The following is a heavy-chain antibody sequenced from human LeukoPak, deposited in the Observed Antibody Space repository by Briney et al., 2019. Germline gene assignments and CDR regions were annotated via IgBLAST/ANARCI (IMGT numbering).Heavy chain of an antibody. Sequence: PSETLSLTCTVSGGSISSSSYYWGWIRQPPGKGLEWIGSIYYSGSTYYNPSLESRVTISIDTSKNQFSLKLSSLTAADTAVYYCARHGADAYYNYYMDVWGKGTTVTVSS. CDR1: GGSISSSSYY. V-gene: IGHV4-39*01. J-gene: IGHJ6*03. CDR3: ARHGADAYYNYYMDV. D-gene: IGHD1-26*01. CDR2: IYYSGST.